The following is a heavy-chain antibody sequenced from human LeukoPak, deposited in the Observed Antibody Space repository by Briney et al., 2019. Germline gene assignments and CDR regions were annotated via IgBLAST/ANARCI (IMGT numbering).Heavy chain of an antibody. D-gene: IGHD6-19*01. Sequence: SETLSLTCTVPGGSISSYCWSWIRQPPGKGLEWIGYISYSGSTNYNPSLKGRATMSVDTSKNQLSLKLNSVTAADTAVYYCARVGGSGWTYDYWSQGTLVTVSS. CDR3: ARVGGSGWTYDY. V-gene: IGHV4-59*01. CDR2: ISYSGST. CDR1: GGSISSYC. J-gene: IGHJ4*02.